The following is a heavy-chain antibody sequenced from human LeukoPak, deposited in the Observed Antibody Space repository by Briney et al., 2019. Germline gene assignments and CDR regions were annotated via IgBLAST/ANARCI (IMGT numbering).Heavy chain of an antibody. CDR1: GFTFSSYS. CDR3: ARTYYYGSGSYFAFDI. Sequence: GGSLRLSCAASGFTFSSYSMNWVRQAPGKGLEWVSSISSSSSYIYYADSVKGRFTISRDNAKNSLYLQMNSLRAEDTAVYYCARTYYYGSGSYFAFDIWGQGTMVTVSS. V-gene: IGHV3-21*01. CDR2: ISSSSSYI. J-gene: IGHJ3*02. D-gene: IGHD3-10*01.